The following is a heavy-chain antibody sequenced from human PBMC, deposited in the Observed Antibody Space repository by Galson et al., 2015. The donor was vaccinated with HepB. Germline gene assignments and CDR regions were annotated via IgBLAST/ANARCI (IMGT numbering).Heavy chain of an antibody. CDR2: IKTVGSDK. CDR1: GFTFSNYW. D-gene: IGHD6-19*01. V-gene: IGHV3-7*03. CDR3: ARDAVPGNLDL. Sequence: SLRLSCAASGFTFSNYWMSWVRQAPGKGLEWVANIKTVGSDKNHIDSVKGRFTISRDNAKNSLFLQMNSLRDEDTAVYYCARDAVPGNLDLWGQGTLVTVSS. J-gene: IGHJ4*02.